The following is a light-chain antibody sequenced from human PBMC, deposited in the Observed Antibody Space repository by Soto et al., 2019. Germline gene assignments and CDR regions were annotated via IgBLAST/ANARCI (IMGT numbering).Light chain of an antibody. V-gene: IGKV3-20*01. CDR1: QSVGRNY. CDR2: RIS. Sequence: EIVLTQSPGTLSLSPGERATLSCRASQSVGRNYLAWYQQKPGQAPRLLIHRISTRATGIPDRFSGSGSSTEFTRPSSRPERQDFAVYYCQRHGKVPQTFGQGTRVEIK. CDR3: QRHGKVPQT. J-gene: IGKJ1*01.